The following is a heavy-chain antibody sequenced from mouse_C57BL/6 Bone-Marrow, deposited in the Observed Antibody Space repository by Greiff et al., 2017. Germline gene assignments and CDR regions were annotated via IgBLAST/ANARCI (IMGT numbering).Heavy chain of an antibody. D-gene: IGHD1-1*02. Sequence: DVQLQESGPGLVKPSQSLSLTCSVTGYSITSGYYWNWIRQFPGNKLEWLGYISYDGSNNYNPSLKNRISITRDTSKNQFFLKLNSVTTEDTATYYCARGLDYGLTDYAMDYWGQGTSVTVSS. V-gene: IGHV3-6*01. J-gene: IGHJ4*01. CDR3: ARGLDYGLTDYAMDY. CDR1: GYSITSGYY. CDR2: ISYDGSN.